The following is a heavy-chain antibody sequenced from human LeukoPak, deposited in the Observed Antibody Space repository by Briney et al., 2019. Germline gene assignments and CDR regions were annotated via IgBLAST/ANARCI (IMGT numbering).Heavy chain of an antibody. CDR2: IRYDGSNK. CDR3: TRDRFYAMDA. V-gene: IGHV3-30*02. Sequence: GGSLRLSCAASGFTFSSYAMHWVRQAPGKGLEWVAFIRYDGSNKYYADSVKGRFTISRDNAKNSLYLQMNSLRAEDTAVYYCTRDRFYAMDAWGQGTTVTVSS. J-gene: IGHJ6*02. CDR1: GFTFSSYA.